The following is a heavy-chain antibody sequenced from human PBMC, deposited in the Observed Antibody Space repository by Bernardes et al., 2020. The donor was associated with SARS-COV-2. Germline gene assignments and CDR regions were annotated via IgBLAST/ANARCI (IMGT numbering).Heavy chain of an antibody. CDR2: ISDDGSNK. Sequence: GGSLRLSCAASGFTFSSHAMHWVRQAPGKGLEWVTVISDDGSNKYYGDSVKGRFTISRDNSKNTLYLQMNSLRVEDTAVYYCAKGDLEWELLESFDHWGQGTLVTVSS. D-gene: IGHD1-26*01. J-gene: IGHJ4*02. V-gene: IGHV3-30*18. CDR3: AKGDLEWELLESFDH. CDR1: GFTFSSHA.